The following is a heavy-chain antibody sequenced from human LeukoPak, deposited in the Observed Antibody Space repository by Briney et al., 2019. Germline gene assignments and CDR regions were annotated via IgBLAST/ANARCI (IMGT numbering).Heavy chain of an antibody. D-gene: IGHD3-10*01. V-gene: IGHV3-48*02. J-gene: IGHJ4*02. CDR1: GFSFTSYS. Sequence: GGSLRLSCAASGFSFTSYSMNWVRQAPGKGLEWVSYISSSSTIYYAGSVMGRFTISRDNAKNSLYLQMNSLRDEDTAVYFCARANSPLVRGVTFYFDSWGQGTLVTVSS. CDR2: ISSSSTI. CDR3: ARANSPLVRGVTFYFDS.